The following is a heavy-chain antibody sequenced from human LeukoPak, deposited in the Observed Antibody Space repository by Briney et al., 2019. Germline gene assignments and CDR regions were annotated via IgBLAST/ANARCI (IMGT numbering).Heavy chain of an antibody. J-gene: IGHJ5*02. CDR2: IYTSGST. Sequence: SETLSLTCTVSGGSISSYYWSWIRQPPGKGLEWIGRIYTSGSTNYNPSLKSRVTMSVDTSKNQFSLKLSSVTAADTAVYYCARDRAISMAVAAAGPNWFDPWGQGTLVTVSS. D-gene: IGHD6-13*01. CDR3: ARDRAISMAVAAAGPNWFDP. V-gene: IGHV4-4*07. CDR1: GGSISSYY.